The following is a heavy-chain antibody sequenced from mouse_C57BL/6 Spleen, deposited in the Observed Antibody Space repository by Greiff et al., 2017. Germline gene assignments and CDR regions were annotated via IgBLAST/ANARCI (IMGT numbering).Heavy chain of an antibody. Sequence: DVMLVESGGGLVKPGGSLKLSCAASGFTFSDYGLHWVRQAPEKGLEWVAYISSGSSTIYYADTVKGRFTISRDNAKNTLFLQMTSLRSEDTAMYYCAGDGYYGWFAYWGQGTLVTVSA. CDR3: AGDGYYGWFAY. CDR1: GFTFSDYG. CDR2: ISSGSSTI. D-gene: IGHD2-3*01. V-gene: IGHV5-17*01. J-gene: IGHJ3*01.